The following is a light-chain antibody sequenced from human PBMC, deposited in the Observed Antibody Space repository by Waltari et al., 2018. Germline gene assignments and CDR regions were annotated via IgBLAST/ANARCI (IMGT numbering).Light chain of an antibody. Sequence: DIELTQSPDSLAVSLADSATTHREPSLSLLYRFNNKNYVAWYQQRPGQPPQLLISWASTRESGVPDRFTGSGSGTYFTLTINSLQPEDVAVYYCQQYYTNPYIFGQGTKLEIK. CDR1: LSLLYRFNNKNY. CDR2: WAS. J-gene: IGKJ2*01. V-gene: IGKV4-1*01. CDR3: QQYYTNPYI.